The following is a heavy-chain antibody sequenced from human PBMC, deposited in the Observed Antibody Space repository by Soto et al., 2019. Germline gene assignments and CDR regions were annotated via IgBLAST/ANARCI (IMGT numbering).Heavy chain of an antibody. J-gene: IGHJ4*02. CDR1: GFTFSRDG. V-gene: IGHV3-23*01. CDR3: AKERPTTTAFDY. Sequence: PGGSLRLSCAASGFTFSRDGMSWVRQAPGKGLEWVSLITDNGRSTYYADSVKGRFTISRDNTKNTLFLQMNSLRAEDTAVYYCAKERPTTTAFDYWGQGALVTVSS. CDR2: ITDNGRST. D-gene: IGHD4-17*01.